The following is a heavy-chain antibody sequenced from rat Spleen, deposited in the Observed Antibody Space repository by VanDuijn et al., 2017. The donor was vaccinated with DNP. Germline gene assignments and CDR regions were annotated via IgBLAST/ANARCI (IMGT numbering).Heavy chain of an antibody. J-gene: IGHJ3*01. V-gene: IGHV5-7*01. Sequence: EVQLVESGGGLVQPGRPLNLSCAASGFIFSDHYMAWVRQAPKKGLEWVATISISGSTTNYPDSVKGRFTISRDNAKSSLYLQMNSLKSEDTATYYCARQRVMYTTATGFAYWGQGTLVTVSS. CDR2: ISISGSTT. D-gene: IGHD1-6*01. CDR1: GFIFSDHY. CDR3: ARQRVMYTTATGFAY.